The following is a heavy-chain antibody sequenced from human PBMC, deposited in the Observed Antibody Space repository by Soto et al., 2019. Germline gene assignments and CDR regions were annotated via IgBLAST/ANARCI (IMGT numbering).Heavy chain of an antibody. J-gene: IGHJ4*02. D-gene: IGHD2-21*01. CDR2: ISYDEKNK. Sequence: GGSLRLSCAASGFTFSHYGMHWVRQAPGKGLEWVAVISYDEKNKYYVDSVKGRFTISRDNSKNALYLQMNSLRAEDTAVYYCTRDIRSTYFDYWGQGTLVTVSS. CDR3: TRDIRSTYFDY. V-gene: IGHV3-33*05. CDR1: GFTFSHYG.